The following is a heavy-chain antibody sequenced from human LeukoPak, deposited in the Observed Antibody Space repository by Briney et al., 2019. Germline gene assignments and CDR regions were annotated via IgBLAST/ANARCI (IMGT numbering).Heavy chain of an antibody. CDR3: ATVPHYYDSSGYYFGGYY. CDR2: IYYSGST. Sequence: PSETLSLTCTVSGASISTYYWSWIRQPPGKGLEWIGYIYYSGSTNYNPSLKSRVTISVDTSKNQFSLRLSSVTAADTAVYYCATVPHYYDSSGYYFGGYYWGQGTLVTVSS. D-gene: IGHD3-22*01. J-gene: IGHJ4*02. CDR1: GASISTYY. V-gene: IGHV4-59*01.